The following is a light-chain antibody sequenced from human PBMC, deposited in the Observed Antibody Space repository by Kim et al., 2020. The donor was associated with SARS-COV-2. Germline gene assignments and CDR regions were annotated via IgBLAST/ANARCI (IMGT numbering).Light chain of an antibody. CDR2: DVS. CDR3: SSYTSSSTLYV. Sequence: HSITIASTRTSSDVGGYNYVSWYQQHPGKAPNLMIYDVSNRPSGVSNRFSGSKSGNTASLTISGLQAEDEADYYCSSYTSSSTLYVFGTGTQVTVL. V-gene: IGLV2-14*03. CDR1: SSDVGGYNY. J-gene: IGLJ1*01.